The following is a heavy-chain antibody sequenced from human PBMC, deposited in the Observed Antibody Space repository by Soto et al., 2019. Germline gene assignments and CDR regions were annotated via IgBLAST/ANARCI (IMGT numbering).Heavy chain of an antibody. V-gene: IGHV3-30*18. CDR2: ISYDGSNK. Sequence: GGSLRLSCAASGFTFSSYGMHWVRQAPGKGLEWVAVISYDGSNKYYADSVKGRFTISRDNSKNTLYLQMNSLRAEDTAVYYCAKEFSGGRGYTYGYSGPGYYYMDVWGKGTTVTVSS. J-gene: IGHJ6*03. CDR1: GFTFSSYG. CDR3: AKEFSGGRGYTYGYSGPGYYYMDV. D-gene: IGHD5-18*01.